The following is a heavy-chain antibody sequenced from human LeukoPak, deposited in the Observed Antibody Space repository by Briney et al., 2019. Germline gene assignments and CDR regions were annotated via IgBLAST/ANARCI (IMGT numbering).Heavy chain of an antibody. CDR1: GFTVSSNY. D-gene: IGHD3-22*01. J-gene: IGHJ3*02. Sequence: GGSLRLSCAASGFTVSSNYMSWVRQAPGKGLEWVSVIYSGGSTYYADSEKGRFTISRDNSKNTLYLQMNSLRAEDTAVYYCASRDYYDSSGYHDAFDIWGQGTMVTVSS. CDR3: ASRDYYDSSGYHDAFDI. CDR2: IYSGGST. V-gene: IGHV3-53*01.